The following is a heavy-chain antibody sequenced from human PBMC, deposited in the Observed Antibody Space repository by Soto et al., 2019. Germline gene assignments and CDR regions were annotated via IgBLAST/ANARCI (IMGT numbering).Heavy chain of an antibody. V-gene: IGHV4-38-2*02. Sequence: SETLSLTCTVSGDSVTNGFYWVWIRQSAGQGLEWLGTVYPSGNTYYNPYVRGRVSMSIDPSKNQFSLSLTSVTAADTARYFCVGYTASHNWFEPWGQGTLVTVSS. CDR2: VYPSGNT. CDR3: VGYTASHNWFEP. J-gene: IGHJ5*02. D-gene: IGHD5-12*01. CDR1: GDSVTNGFY.